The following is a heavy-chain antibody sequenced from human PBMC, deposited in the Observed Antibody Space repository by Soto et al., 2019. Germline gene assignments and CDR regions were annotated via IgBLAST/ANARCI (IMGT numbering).Heavy chain of an antibody. V-gene: IGHV3-30-3*01. Sequence: QVQLVESGGGVVQPGRSLRLSCAASGFTFSSYAMHWVRQAPGKGLEWVAVISHDGSNKYYADSVKGRFTISRDNSKNTLYLQMNSLRAEDTAVYYCARDGTYSSGWYYRAFLDVWGQGTTVTVSS. CDR2: ISHDGSNK. D-gene: IGHD6-19*01. CDR3: ARDGTYSSGWYYRAFLDV. J-gene: IGHJ6*02. CDR1: GFTFSSYA.